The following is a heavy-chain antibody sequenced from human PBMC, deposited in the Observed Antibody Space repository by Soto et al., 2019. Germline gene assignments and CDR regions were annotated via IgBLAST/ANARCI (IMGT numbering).Heavy chain of an antibody. CDR2: ISYDGSNK. V-gene: IGHV3-30-3*01. D-gene: IGHD2-2*01. Sequence: QVQLVESGGGVVQPGRSLRLSCAASGFTFSSYAMHWVRQAPGKGLEWVAVISYDGSNKYYADSVKGRFTISRDNSKNALYLQMNSLRAEDTAVYYCATAFQYQPLLYSDACDIWGQGTMVTVSS. CDR3: ATAFQYQPLLYSDACDI. J-gene: IGHJ3*02. CDR1: GFTFSSYA.